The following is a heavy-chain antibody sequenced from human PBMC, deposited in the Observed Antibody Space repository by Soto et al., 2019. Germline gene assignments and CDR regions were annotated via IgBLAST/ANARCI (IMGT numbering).Heavy chain of an antibody. CDR1: GGAFGTFA. J-gene: IGHJ5*01. V-gene: IGHV1-69*01. D-gene: IGHD2-2*01. CDR2: IIPIYVTP. CDR3: ASQDPPRDRYCTSYSCYDGWFES. Sequence: QVQLDQSGAEVKKPGSSVKVSCKASGGAFGTFAISWVRQAPGQGLEWMGGIIPIYVTPHYAQIFKGRVTISADASPDTGYMEMTSLQSADTAVYFCASQDPPRDRYCTSYSCYDGWFESWGQGTLVTVST.